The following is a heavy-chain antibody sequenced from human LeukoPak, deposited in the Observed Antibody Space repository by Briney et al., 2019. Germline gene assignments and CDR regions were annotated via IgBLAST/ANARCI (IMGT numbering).Heavy chain of an antibody. Sequence: SVKVSCKASGGILSKWSISWVRQAPGQGLEWVGTIIPEFDEAHYAQKLQGRVTISADDSATAAYMELSSLRSDDTAVYYCASGGVTVYSYGPDCWGQGTLVAVSS. CDR2: IIPEFDEA. CDR1: GGILSKWS. CDR3: ASGGVTVYSYGPDC. J-gene: IGHJ4*02. D-gene: IGHD5-18*01. V-gene: IGHV1-69*13.